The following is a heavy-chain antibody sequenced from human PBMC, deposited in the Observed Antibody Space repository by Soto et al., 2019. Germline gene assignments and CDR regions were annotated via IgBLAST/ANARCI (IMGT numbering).Heavy chain of an antibody. CDR1: GGFVSSGSYY. J-gene: IGHJ3*02. V-gene: IGHV4-34*01. D-gene: IGHD1-1*01. CDR2: MSHSGGT. CDR3: ARVERGTATTVVDAFDI. Sequence: QVQLQQWGAGLLKPSETLSLTCAVYGGFVSSGSYYWSWSRQPPGKGLEWIGEMSHSGGTHFKPSLKRRVTISVDTSKNQFSLKMSSVTAADTALYYCARVERGTATTVVDAFDIWGPGTMVTVSS.